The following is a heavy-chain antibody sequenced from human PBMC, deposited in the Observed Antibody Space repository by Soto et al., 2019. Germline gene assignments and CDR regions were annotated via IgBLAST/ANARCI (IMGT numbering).Heavy chain of an antibody. CDR2: IYYSGST. D-gene: IGHD1-1*01. CDR1: GGSISSYY. V-gene: IGHV4-59*08. CDR3: ASARYDWNDVYAFDI. J-gene: IGHJ3*02. Sequence: SETLSLTCTASGGSISSYYWSWIRQPPGKGLEWIGYIYYSGSTNYNPSLKSRVTISVDTSKNQFSLKLSSVTAADTAVYYCASARYDWNDVYAFDIWGQGTMVTVSS.